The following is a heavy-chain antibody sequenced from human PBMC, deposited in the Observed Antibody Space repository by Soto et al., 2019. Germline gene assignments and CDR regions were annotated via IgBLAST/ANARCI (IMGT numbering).Heavy chain of an antibody. D-gene: IGHD3-22*01. Sequence: SETLSLTCTVSGGSISSGDYYWSWIRQPPGKGLEWIGYIYYSGSTYYNPSLKSRVTISVDTSKNQFSLKLSSVTVADTAVYYCARHAGITMIVVAQTGAFDIWGQGKMVT. CDR2: IYYSGST. CDR1: GGSISSGDYY. V-gene: IGHV4-30-4*01. J-gene: IGHJ3*02. CDR3: ARHAGITMIVVAQTGAFDI.